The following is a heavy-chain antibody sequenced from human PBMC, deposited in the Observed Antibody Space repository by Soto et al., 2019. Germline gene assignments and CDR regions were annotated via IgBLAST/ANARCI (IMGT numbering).Heavy chain of an antibody. CDR2: INPSGGRT. CDR1: GYTFTTYS. V-gene: IGHV1-46*01. J-gene: IGHJ4*02. D-gene: IGHD3-9*01. CDR3: ARDGGYDVLTGHYILLYYLDN. Sequence: ASVKVSCKASGYTFTTYSMHWVRQTPGHGLEWMGVINPSGGRTSYAQKFQGRVIMTRDTSTSTVHMELSNLRSEDTAVYFCARDGGYDVLTGHYILLYYLDNWGLGTLVTVSS.